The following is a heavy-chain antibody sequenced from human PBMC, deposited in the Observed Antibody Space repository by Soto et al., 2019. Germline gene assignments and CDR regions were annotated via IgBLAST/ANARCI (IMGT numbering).Heavy chain of an antibody. V-gene: IGHV3-74*01. CDR3: GREWKVVSLDP. D-gene: IGHD1-1*01. J-gene: IGHJ5*02. CDR2: INREGTVT. Sequence: EVQLVESGGGLVQPGGSLRLSCAASGFTFSSYWMHWVRQAPGKGLVWVSRINREGTVTTYADSVRGRFTISRDNAKNTLYLQMNSLRAEDTAIHYCGREWKVVSLDPWGQGTLVTVSS. CDR1: GFTFSSYW.